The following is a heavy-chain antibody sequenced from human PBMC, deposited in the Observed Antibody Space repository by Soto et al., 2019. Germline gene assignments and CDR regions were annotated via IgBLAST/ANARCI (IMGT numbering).Heavy chain of an antibody. CDR1: GGSISSGDYY. CDR2: IYYSGST. J-gene: IGHJ4*02. D-gene: IGHD6-19*01. Sequence: SETLSLTCTVSGGSISSGDYYWSWIRQPPGKGLEWIGYIYYSGSTYYNPSLKSRVTISVDTSKNQFSLKLSSVTAADTAVYYCAREGGTVAGFDYWGQGTLVTVSS. CDR3: AREGGTVAGFDY. V-gene: IGHV4-30-4*01.